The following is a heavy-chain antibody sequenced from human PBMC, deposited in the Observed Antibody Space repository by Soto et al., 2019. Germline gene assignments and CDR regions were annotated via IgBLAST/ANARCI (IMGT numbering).Heavy chain of an antibody. D-gene: IGHD3-10*01. V-gene: IGHV1-69*02. Sequence: SVKVACKASGGTFSSYTISWVLQAPGQGLEWMGRIIPILGIANYAQKFQGRVTITADKSTSTAYMELSSLRSEDTAVYYCASGYYDSGSYYKAYWGQGTLVTVSS. CDR1: GGTFSSYT. CDR3: ASGYYDSGSYYKAY. CDR2: IIPILGIA. J-gene: IGHJ4*02.